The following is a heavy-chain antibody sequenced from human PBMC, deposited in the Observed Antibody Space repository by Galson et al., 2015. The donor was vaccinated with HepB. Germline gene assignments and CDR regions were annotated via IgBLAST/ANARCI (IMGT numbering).Heavy chain of an antibody. J-gene: IGHJ4*02. Sequence: PALVTPTQTLTLTCTFSGFSLSTSGMCVSWIRQPPGKALEWLALIDWDDDKYYSTSLKTRLTISNDTSKNQVVLTITNMDPVDTATYYCARTLYYDSDAHCDYWGQGTLVTVSS. CDR3: ARTLYYDSDAHCDY. CDR1: GFSLSTSGMC. V-gene: IGHV2-70*01. D-gene: IGHD3-22*01. CDR2: IDWDDDK.